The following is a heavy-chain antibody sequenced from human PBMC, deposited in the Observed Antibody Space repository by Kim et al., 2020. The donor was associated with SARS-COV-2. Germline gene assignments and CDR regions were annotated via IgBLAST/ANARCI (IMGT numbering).Heavy chain of an antibody. CDR2: ISYDGSNK. CDR3: AKDLVVWDYGMDV. Sequence: GGSLRLSCAASGFTFSSYGMHWVRQAPGKGLEWVAVISYDGSNKYYADSVKGRFTISRDNSKNTLYLQMNSLRAEDTAVYYCAKDLVVWDYGMDVWGQGTRVTVSS. CDR1: GFTFSSYG. V-gene: IGHV3-30*18. D-gene: IGHD2-8*02. J-gene: IGHJ6*02.